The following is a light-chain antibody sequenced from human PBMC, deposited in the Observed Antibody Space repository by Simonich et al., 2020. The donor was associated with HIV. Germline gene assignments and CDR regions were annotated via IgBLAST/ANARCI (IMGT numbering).Light chain of an antibody. CDR3: QQYYSSPRT. V-gene: IGKV4-1*01. Sequence: DIVMTQSPDSLAVSLGERATINCESSQSVLYSSNNKNYLVWDQQKPGQPPKLLIYWASTRESGVPDRFSGSGSGTDFTLTISSLQPEDGAVYYCQQYYSSPRTFGQGTKVEI. CDR1: QSVLYSSNNKNY. J-gene: IGKJ1*01. CDR2: WAS.